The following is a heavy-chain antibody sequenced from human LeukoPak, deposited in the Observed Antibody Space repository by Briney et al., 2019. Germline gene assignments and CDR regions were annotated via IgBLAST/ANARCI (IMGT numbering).Heavy chain of an antibody. D-gene: IGHD3-22*01. J-gene: IGHJ4*02. CDR3: ARVRSYYDSSGYYTY. V-gene: IGHV1-2*02. CDR1: GYIFTGYY. Sequence: ASVKVSCKASGYIFTGYYMHCVRQAPGQGLEWMGWINPNSGGTNYAQKFQGRVTMTRDTSISTAYMELSRLRSDDTAVYYCARVRSYYDSSGYYTYWGREPWSPSPQ. CDR2: INPNSGGT.